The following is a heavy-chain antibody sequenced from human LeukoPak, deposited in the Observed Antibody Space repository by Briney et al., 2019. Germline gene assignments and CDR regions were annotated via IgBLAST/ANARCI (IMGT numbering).Heavy chain of an antibody. CDR1: VGSISSSSYY. J-gene: IGHJ5*02. CDR2: IYYSGST. Sequence: SETLSLTCTVSVGSISSSSYYWGWIRQPPGKGLEWIGSIYYSGSTYYNPSVKSRVTISVDTSKNQFSLKLSSVTAADTAVYYCPRRVEPFLEWLWRNWFDPWGQGTLVTVSS. D-gene: IGHD3-3*01. V-gene: IGHV4-39*01. CDR3: PRRVEPFLEWLWRNWFDP.